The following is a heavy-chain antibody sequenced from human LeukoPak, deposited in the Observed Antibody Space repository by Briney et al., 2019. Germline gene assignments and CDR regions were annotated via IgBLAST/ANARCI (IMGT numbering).Heavy chain of an antibody. CDR3: ARGSRTIELGDDY. V-gene: IGHV3-23*01. J-gene: IGHJ4*02. Sequence: GGSLRLSCAASGFTFSSYAMSCVRQAPGKGLEWVSAISGSGGSTYYADSVKGRFTISRDNAKNSLYLQMNSLRAEDTAVYYCARGSRTIELGDDYWGQGTLVTVSS. CDR1: GFTFSSYA. D-gene: IGHD5-24*01. CDR2: ISGSGGST.